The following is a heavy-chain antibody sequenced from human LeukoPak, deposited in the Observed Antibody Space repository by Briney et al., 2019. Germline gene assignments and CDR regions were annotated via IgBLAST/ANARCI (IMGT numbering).Heavy chain of an antibody. V-gene: IGHV4-34*01. CDR2: INHSGST. CDR1: GGSFSGYY. J-gene: IGHJ6*03. Sequence: SETLSLTCAVYGGSFSGYYWSWIRQPPGEGLEWIGEINHSGSTNYNPSLKSRVTISVDTSKNQFSLKLSSVTAADTAVYYCARGSGWYSHYYYYYMDVWGKGTTVTVSS. D-gene: IGHD6-19*01. CDR3: ARGSGWYSHYYYYYMDV.